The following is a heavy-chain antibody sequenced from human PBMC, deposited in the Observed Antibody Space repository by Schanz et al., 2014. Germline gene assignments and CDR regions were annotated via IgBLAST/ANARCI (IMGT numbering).Heavy chain of an antibody. CDR3: ARDGEAAAGCDY. J-gene: IGHJ4*02. CDR1: GYTFTSYY. Sequence: QVQLVQSGAEVKKPGASVKVSCKASGYTFTSYYMHWVRQAPGQGLEWMGIINPSGGSTSYAQKCQGRDTMTRDTSTSTVYMELSSLRSEDTAVYYCARDGEAAAGCDYWGQGTLVTVSS. D-gene: IGHD6-13*01. CDR2: INPSGGST. V-gene: IGHV1-46*03.